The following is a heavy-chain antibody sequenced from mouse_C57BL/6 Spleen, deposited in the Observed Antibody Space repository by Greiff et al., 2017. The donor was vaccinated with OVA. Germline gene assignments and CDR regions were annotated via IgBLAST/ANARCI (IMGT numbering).Heavy chain of an antibody. CDR3: ARGGYYPWYFDV. D-gene: IGHD2-3*01. CDR1: GYTFTDYY. J-gene: IGHJ1*03. V-gene: IGHV1-26*01. Sequence: EVQLQQSGPELVKPGASVKISCKASGYTFTDYYMNWVKQSHGKSLEWIGDINPNNGGTSYNQKFKGKATLTVDKSSSTAYMELRSLTSEDSAVYYCARGGYYPWYFDVWGTGTTVTVSS. CDR2: INPNNGGT.